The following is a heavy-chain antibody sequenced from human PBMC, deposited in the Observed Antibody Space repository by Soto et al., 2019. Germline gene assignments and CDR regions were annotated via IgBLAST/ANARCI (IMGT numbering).Heavy chain of an antibody. CDR2: INHSGRT. D-gene: IGHD6-19*01. CDR3: ARGGKWLVYYYYYGMDV. J-gene: IGHJ6*02. CDR1: GGSFSGYY. Sequence: SETLSLTCAVYGGSFSGYYWSWIRQPPGKGLEWIGEINHSGRTNYNPSLKSRVTISVDTSKNQFSLKLSSVTAADTAVYYCARGGKWLVYYYYYGMDVWGRGTTVTVSS. V-gene: IGHV4-34*01.